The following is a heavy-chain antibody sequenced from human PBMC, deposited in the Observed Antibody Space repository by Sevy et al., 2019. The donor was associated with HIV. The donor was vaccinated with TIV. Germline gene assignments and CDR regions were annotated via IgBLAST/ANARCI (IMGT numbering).Heavy chain of an antibody. D-gene: IGHD2-2*01. CDR1: GFTLSSFA. V-gene: IGHV3-30-3*01. CDR2: ISYVGTSK. J-gene: IGHJ4*02. CDR3: AILGVDCVSTNCYGMRSLSFDF. Sequence: GGSLRLSCAASGFTLSSFAMHWVGKAPGKGLEGVAVISYVGTSKYYPDSVKGRFTNSRDNAKNTLYLQMNRLRPEDTAVYFCAILGVDCVSTNCYGMRSLSFDFWGQGTLVTVSS.